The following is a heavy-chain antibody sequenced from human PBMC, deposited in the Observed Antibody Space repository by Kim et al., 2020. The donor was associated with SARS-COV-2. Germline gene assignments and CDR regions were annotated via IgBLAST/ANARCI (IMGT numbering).Heavy chain of an antibody. V-gene: IGHV3-30*18. CDR3: AKGRGGWSSSWYAYNWFDP. Sequence: GGSLRLSCAASGFTFSSYGMHWVRQAPGKGLEWVAVISYDGSNKYYADSVKGRFTISRDNSKNTLYLQMNSLRAEDTAVYYCAKGRGGWSSSWYAYNWFDPWGQGTLVTVSS. CDR1: GFTFSSYG. D-gene: IGHD6-13*01. CDR2: ISYDGSNK. J-gene: IGHJ5*02.